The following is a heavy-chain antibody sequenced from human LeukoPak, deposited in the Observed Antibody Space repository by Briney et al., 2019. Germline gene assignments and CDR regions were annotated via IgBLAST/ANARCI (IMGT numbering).Heavy chain of an antibody. CDR2: VDPSDSYT. Sequence: GESLRISCKGSGYSFSNYWISWVRQMPGKGLEWMGRVDPSDSYTNYSPSFQGHVTISADKSISTAYLQWNSLKDSDTAIYYCARQEYSGSYYVYWGQGTLVTVSS. V-gene: IGHV5-10-1*01. CDR1: GYSFSNYW. D-gene: IGHD1-26*01. CDR3: ARQEYSGSYYVY. J-gene: IGHJ4*02.